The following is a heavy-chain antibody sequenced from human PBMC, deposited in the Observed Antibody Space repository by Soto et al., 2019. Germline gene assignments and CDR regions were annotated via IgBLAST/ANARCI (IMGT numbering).Heavy chain of an antibody. D-gene: IGHD3-22*01. CDR3: ATNGDYYDTSGPKYFPH. V-gene: IGHV4-31*03. Sequence: QVQLRESGPGLVKPSQTLSLTCPVSVGSISTGGYFWSWVRQHPGKGLEWIGYSYYTGSTYYIPSLKGRVTISLDTSKNQFSLKLSSVTAADTAVYFCATNGDYYDTSGPKYFPHGGQGTLVIVSS. J-gene: IGHJ1*01. CDR1: VGSISTGGYF. CDR2: SYYTGST.